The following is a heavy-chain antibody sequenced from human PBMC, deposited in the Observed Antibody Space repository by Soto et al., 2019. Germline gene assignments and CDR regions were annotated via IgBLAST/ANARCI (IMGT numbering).Heavy chain of an antibody. CDR2: ISYDGSNK. CDR3: AKDGMGAAAFYYYYMDV. V-gene: IGHV3-30*18. D-gene: IGHD6-13*01. Sequence: QVQLVESGGGVVQPGRSLRLSCAASGFAFSSYGMHWVRQAPGKGLEWVAVISYDGSNKYYADSVKGRFTISRDNSKNTLYLQMNSLRGEDTAVYYCAKDGMGAAAFYYYYMDVWGKGTTVTVSS. CDR1: GFAFSSYG. J-gene: IGHJ6*03.